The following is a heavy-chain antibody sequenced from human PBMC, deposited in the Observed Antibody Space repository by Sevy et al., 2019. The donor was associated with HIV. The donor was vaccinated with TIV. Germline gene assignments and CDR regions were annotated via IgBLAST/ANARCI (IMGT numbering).Heavy chain of an antibody. CDR3: AKDGARFMEWFDH. Sequence: GGSLRLSCAASGFTFSSYAMSWVRQAPGKGLEWVSAISGSGVSTKYADSVKGRFTVSRDNSKNTLYLQMMSLRAEDTALYYCAKDGARFMEWFDHWGQGTLVTVSS. J-gene: IGHJ5*02. D-gene: IGHD3-3*01. V-gene: IGHV3-23*01. CDR1: GFTFSSYA. CDR2: ISGSGVST.